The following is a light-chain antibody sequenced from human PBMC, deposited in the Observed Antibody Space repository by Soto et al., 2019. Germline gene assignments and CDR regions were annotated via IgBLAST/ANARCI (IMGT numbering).Light chain of an antibody. V-gene: IGKV3-20*01. J-gene: IGKJ4*01. Sequence: NVVTHSPGTLSLSTGERATLSCRASQTVSGNYVAWYQQKPGQTPRLLIYGASSRATGIPDRFSGSGSGTDFTLTISRLEPEDFAVYHCQQYGDSPLTCGGGTK. CDR1: QTVSGNY. CDR2: GAS. CDR3: QQYGDSPLT.